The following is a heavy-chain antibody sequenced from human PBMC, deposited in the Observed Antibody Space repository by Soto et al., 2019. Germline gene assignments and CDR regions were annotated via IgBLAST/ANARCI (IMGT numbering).Heavy chain of an antibody. Sequence: PVESLKISCKGSGYIFTSYWISCVRQMPGKGLEWMGRIDPSDSYTNYSPSFQGHVTISADKSISTAYLQWSSLKASDTAMYYCARGRLLSNYGMDVWGQGTTVTVSS. V-gene: IGHV5-10-1*01. D-gene: IGHD5-18*01. CDR2: IDPSDSYT. J-gene: IGHJ6*02. CDR3: ARGRLLSNYGMDV. CDR1: GYIFTSYW.